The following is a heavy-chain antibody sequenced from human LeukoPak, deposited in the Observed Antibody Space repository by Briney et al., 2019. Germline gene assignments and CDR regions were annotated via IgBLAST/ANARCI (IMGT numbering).Heavy chain of an antibody. CDR1: GFTVSSNY. CDR2: IYSGGST. D-gene: IGHD3-10*01. Sequence: GGSLRLSCAASGFTVSSNYMSWVRQAPGKGLEWVSVIYSGGSTYYADSVKGRFTISRDNSKNALYLQMNSLRAEDTAVYYCARSFRRFGELLFWGQGTLVTVSS. CDR3: ARSFRRFGELLF. J-gene: IGHJ4*02. V-gene: IGHV3-53*01.